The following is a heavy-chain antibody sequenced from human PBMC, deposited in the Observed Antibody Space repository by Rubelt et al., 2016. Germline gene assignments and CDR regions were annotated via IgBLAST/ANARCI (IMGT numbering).Heavy chain of an antibody. J-gene: IGHJ6*02. CDR1: SRSA. Sequence: SRSAMHWVRQAPGKGLEWVAVISYDGSNKYYADSVKGRFTISRDKSKNTMYLQMNSLRAEDTAVYYCARDGAARRGPYYYGMDVWGQGTTVTVSS. V-gene: IGHV3-30*04. CDR2: ISYDGSNK. CDR3: ARDGAARRGPYYYGMDV. D-gene: IGHD6-6*01.